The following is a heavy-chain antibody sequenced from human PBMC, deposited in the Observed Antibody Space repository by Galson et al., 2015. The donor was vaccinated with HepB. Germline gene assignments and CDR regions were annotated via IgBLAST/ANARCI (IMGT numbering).Heavy chain of an antibody. D-gene: IGHD3-22*01. CDR2: INPSGGST. V-gene: IGHV1-46*01. CDR3: ARSRVVTMIVVVITEYYGMDA. CDR1: GYTFTSYY. Sequence: SVKVSCKASGYTFTSYYMHWVRQAPGQGLEWMGIINPSGGSTSYAQKFQGRVTMTRDTSTSTVYMELSSLRSEDTAVYYCARSRVVTMIVVVITEYYGMDAWGQGTTVTVSS. J-gene: IGHJ6*02.